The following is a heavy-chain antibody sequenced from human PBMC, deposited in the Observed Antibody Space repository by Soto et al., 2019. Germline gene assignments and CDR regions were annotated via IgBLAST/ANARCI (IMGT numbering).Heavy chain of an antibody. CDR3: ASTTVYYYYYMDV. CDR1: GFTFSSYS. CDR2: ISSSSSTI. Sequence: GGSLRLSCAASGFTFSSYSMNWVRQAPGKGLEWVSYISSSSSTIYYADSVKGRFTISRDNAKNSLYLQMNSLRAEDTAVYYWASTTVYYYYYMDVWGKGTTVTVSS. J-gene: IGHJ6*03. D-gene: IGHD4-17*01. V-gene: IGHV3-48*01.